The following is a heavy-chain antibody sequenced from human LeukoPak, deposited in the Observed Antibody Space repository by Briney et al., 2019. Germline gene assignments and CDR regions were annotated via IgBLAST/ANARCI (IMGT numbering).Heavy chain of an antibody. J-gene: IGHJ5*02. Sequence: GGSLRLSCAASGFTFSDYYMSWIRQAPGKGPEWVSYISSSGSTIYYADSVKGRFTISRDNAKNSLYLQMNSLRAEDTAVYYCARVAGSGPLGCWFDPWGQGTLVTVSS. CDR2: ISSSGSTI. CDR1: GFTFSDYY. CDR3: ARVAGSGPLGCWFDP. D-gene: IGHD3-10*01. V-gene: IGHV3-11*01.